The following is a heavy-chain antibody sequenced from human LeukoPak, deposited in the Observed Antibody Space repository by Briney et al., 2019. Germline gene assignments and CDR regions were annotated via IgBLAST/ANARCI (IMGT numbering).Heavy chain of an antibody. CDR3: ARVHSGELLPFDY. Sequence: SETLSLTCTVSGGSISSYYWSWIRQPPGKGLEWIGYIYYSGSTNYNPSLKSRVTISVDTSKNQFSLKLSSVTAADTAVYYCARVHSGELLPFDYWGQGTLVTVSS. D-gene: IGHD1-26*01. V-gene: IGHV4-59*01. CDR1: GGSISSYY. J-gene: IGHJ4*02. CDR2: IYYSGST.